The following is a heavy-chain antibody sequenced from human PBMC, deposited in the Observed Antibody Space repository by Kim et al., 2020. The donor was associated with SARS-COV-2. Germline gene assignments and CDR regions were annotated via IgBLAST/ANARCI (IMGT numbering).Heavy chain of an antibody. D-gene: IGHD2-15*01. Sequence: GESLKISCKGSGYSFTSYWISWVRQMPGKGLEWMGRIDPSDSYTNYSPSFQGHVTISADKSISTAYLQWSSLKASDTAMYYCARGGYCSGGSCEKGYYYGMDVWGQGTTVTVSS. J-gene: IGHJ6*02. CDR2: IDPSDSYT. V-gene: IGHV5-10-1*01. CDR1: GYSFTSYW. CDR3: ARGGYCSGGSCEKGYYYGMDV.